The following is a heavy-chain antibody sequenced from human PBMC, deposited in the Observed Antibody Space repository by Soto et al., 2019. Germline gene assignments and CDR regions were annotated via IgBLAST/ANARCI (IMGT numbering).Heavy chain of an antibody. CDR1: GFTFSSFA. CDR2: LTPGGETT. CDR3: AKDSPVSGNYQDLDY. V-gene: IGHV3-23*01. Sequence: EVHLLQSGGGLVQPWGSLRLSCAASGFTFSSFAMTWVRQAPGAGLEWVSALTPGGETTYYIASVRGRFTISRDNARDTLYLQMNSLTAADTAVYYCAKDSPVSGNYQDLDYWAQGTLVTVSS. J-gene: IGHJ4*02. D-gene: IGHD1-26*01.